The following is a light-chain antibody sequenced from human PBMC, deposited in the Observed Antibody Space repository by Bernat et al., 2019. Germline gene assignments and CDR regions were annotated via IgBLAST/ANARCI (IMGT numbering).Light chain of an antibody. CDR3: QQRSNWPIT. V-gene: IGKV3-11*01. Sequence: EIVLTQSPATLSLSPGASATLSCRASQSLDTYLPWYQQRPGQPPRLLIYGASNRATGIPARFSGSGSGTDFTLTISSLEHEDFAVYSCQQRSNWPITFGQGTRLEIK. CDR2: GAS. J-gene: IGKJ5*01. CDR1: QSLDTY.